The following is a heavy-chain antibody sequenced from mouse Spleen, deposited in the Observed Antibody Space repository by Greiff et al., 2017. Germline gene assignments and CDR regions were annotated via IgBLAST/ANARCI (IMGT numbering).Heavy chain of an antibody. D-gene: IGHD4-1*01. J-gene: IGHJ1*03. Sequence: EVQLQESGGGLVKPGGSLKLSCAASGFTFSDYGMHWVRQAPEKGLEWVAYISSGSSTIYYADTVKGRFTISRDNAKNTLFLQMTSLRSEDTAMYYCARLDWVYWYFDVWGTGTTVTVSS. CDR2: ISSGSSTI. CDR3: ARLDWVYWYFDV. CDR1: GFTFSDYG. V-gene: IGHV5-17*01.